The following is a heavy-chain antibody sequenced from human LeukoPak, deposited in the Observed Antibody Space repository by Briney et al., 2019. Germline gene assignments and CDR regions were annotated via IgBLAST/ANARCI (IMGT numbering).Heavy chain of an antibody. J-gene: IGHJ4*02. D-gene: IGHD6-19*01. CDR1: GFAFSSYG. CDR3: AREHTPFGSGCTAAY. CDR2: ISPSSSTI. Sequence: GGSLRLSCAASGFAFSSYGMNWVRQAPGKGLEWVSYISPSSSTIYYADSGKGRFTISRDNAKNSLYLQMNSLRAEDTAVYYCAREHTPFGSGCTAAYWGQGTLVTVSS. V-gene: IGHV3-48*01.